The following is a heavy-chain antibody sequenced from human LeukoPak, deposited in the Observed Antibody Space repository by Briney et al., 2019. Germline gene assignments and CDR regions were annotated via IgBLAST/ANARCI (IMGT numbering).Heavy chain of an antibody. CDR1: GGTFSSYA. Sequence: EASVKVSCKASGGTFSSYAISWVRQAPGQGLEWMGGIIPIFGTANYAQKFQGRVTITAGESTSTAYMELSSLRSEDTAVYYCASCDCYSNYLFWYFDYWGQGTLVTVSS. V-gene: IGHV1-69*13. CDR3: ASCDCYSNYLFWYFDY. CDR2: IIPIFGTA. J-gene: IGHJ4*02. D-gene: IGHD4-11*01.